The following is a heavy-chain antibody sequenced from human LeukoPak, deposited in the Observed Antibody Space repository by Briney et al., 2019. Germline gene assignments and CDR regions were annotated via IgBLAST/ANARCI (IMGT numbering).Heavy chain of an antibody. Sequence: SGTLSLTCTVSGGSIITTNYYWGWIRQPPGKGLEWIGSIYYSGNTYYKPSLKSRVTISVDTSKNQFSLKLTSVTAADTAVYYCARAGASSSGWPFDYWGQGMLVTVSS. CDR3: ARAGASSSGWPFDY. CDR1: GGSIITTNYY. CDR2: IYYSGNT. V-gene: IGHV4-39*07. D-gene: IGHD6-19*01. J-gene: IGHJ4*02.